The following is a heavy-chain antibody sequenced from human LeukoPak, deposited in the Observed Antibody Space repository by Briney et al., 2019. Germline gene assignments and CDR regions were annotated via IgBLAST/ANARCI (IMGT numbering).Heavy chain of an antibody. Sequence: ASVKVSCKASGYIFTGYYMHWVRQAPGQGLEWMGWINPNSGDTNYAQKFQGRVTMTRDTSISTAYMELSRLRSDDTAVYYCARARSGSYPRLDYWGQGTLVTVSS. CDR2: INPNSGDT. D-gene: IGHD1-26*01. CDR3: ARARSGSYPRLDY. CDR1: GYIFTGYY. J-gene: IGHJ4*02. V-gene: IGHV1-2*02.